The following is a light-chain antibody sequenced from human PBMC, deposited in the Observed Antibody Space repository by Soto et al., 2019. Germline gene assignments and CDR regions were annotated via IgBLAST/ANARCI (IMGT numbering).Light chain of an antibody. V-gene: IGLV1-47*01. J-gene: IGLJ1*01. Sequence: QSVLTQPPSASGIPGQRVTISCSGSSSKIGSNYVYWYQQLPETAPKLLIFRSNQRPSGVPDRFSGSKSGTSASLAISGLRSEDEADYYCAAWDDSLSGYVFGTGTKVTVL. CDR2: RSN. CDR3: AAWDDSLSGYV. CDR1: SSKIGSNY.